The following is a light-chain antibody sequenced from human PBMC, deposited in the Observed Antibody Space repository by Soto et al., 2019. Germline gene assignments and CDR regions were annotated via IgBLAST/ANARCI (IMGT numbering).Light chain of an antibody. Sequence: EIVLTQSPGTLSLSPGERATLSCRASQSVSSSNLAWYQQKPGQAPRLLIYGVSSRATGIPDRFSGSGSGTDFTITISRLEPEDFAVYYCQQYGSSPRTFGGGTKVEIK. V-gene: IGKV3-20*01. J-gene: IGKJ4*01. CDR1: QSVSSSN. CDR3: QQYGSSPRT. CDR2: GVS.